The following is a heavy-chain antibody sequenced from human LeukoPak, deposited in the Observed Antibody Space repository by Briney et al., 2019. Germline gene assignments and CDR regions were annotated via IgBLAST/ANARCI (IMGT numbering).Heavy chain of an antibody. CDR2: ISGVGRTT. CDR3: AKDNTYDDSGYYLNY. J-gene: IGHJ4*02. CDR1: GFTFANFA. V-gene: IGHV3-23*01. Sequence: GGSLRLSCAASGFTFANFAMSWVRQAPGRGLEWVSAISGVGRTTYYADSVKGRFTISRGNSNNMLYLEMNNLGAEDTAIYYCAKDNTYDDSGYYLNYWGQGTLVTVSS. D-gene: IGHD3-22*01.